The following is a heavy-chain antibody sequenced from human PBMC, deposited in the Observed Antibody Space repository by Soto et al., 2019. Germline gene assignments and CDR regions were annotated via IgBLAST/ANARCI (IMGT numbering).Heavy chain of an antibody. J-gene: IGHJ4*02. D-gene: IGHD6-25*01. CDR3: ARHLAAGDS. CDR1: GYTFTSYY. CDR2: VNPNGGST. V-gene: IGHV1-46*03. Sequence: QVQLVQSGAEVKKPGASVRVSCKASGYTFTSYYIHWVRQAPGQGLEWMAIVNPNGGSTNYAQKFQGRITVAFDTSTSTDFMELNSLRYEDTAVYYRARHLAAGDSWGQGTLVTVSS.